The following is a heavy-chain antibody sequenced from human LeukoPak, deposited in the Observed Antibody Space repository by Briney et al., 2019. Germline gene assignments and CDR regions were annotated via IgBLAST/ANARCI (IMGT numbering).Heavy chain of an antibody. D-gene: IGHD1-26*01. CDR1: GFTLNNYA. J-gene: IGHJ4*02. CDR2: INNSGGST. V-gene: IGHV3-23*01. CDR3: ARKYSGTNPFDY. Sequence: GGSLRLSCAASGFTLNNYAMSWVRQAPGKGLEWVSIINNSGGSTYYADSVKGRFTISRDLSKNTLYLQMNSLRAEDTALYYCARKYSGTNPFDYWGQGTLVTVSS.